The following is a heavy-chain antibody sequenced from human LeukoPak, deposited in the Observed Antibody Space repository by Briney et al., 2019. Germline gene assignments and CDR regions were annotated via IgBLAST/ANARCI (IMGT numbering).Heavy chain of an antibody. CDR1: GFIFSDDY. V-gene: IGHV3-11*01. Sequence: GGSLRLSCAASGFIFSDDYMSWIRQGPGKGLEWVSYISDSGSYVNYADSVKGRFTISRDNTKNSLYLQMNSLRDEDTVVYYCVRARGTGPGAHFDYWGQGTLVTVSS. CDR2: ISDSGSYV. CDR3: VRARGTGPGAHFDY. D-gene: IGHD3-10*01. J-gene: IGHJ4*02.